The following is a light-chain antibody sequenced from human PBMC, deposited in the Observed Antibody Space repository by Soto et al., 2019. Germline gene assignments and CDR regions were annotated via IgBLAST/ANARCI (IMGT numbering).Light chain of an antibody. CDR3: QQRSNWQT. CDR1: QGVSSY. CDR2: DAS. V-gene: IGKV3-11*01. J-gene: IGKJ1*01. Sequence: ESGCTQSTATLSLSPGERATLSCRASQGVSSYLAWYQQKPGQAPRLLIYDASNRATGIPARFSGSGSGTDFTPTISSLEPEDLAVYCWQQRSNWQTFGQGTKVDI.